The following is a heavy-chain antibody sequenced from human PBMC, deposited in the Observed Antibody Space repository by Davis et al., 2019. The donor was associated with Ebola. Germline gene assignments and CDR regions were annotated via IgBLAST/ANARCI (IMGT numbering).Heavy chain of an antibody. J-gene: IGHJ4*02. CDR2: IYSSGPT. V-gene: IGHV4-59*12. D-gene: IGHD1-1*01. CDR3: ARLHNWNGLDY. Sequence: PSETLSLTCTVSGYSITTYHWNWIRQSPGKGLEWIGHIYSSGPTNYNPSLKSRVTISVDTSNNQFSLNLASVTAADTAVYYCARLHNWNGLDYWGQGTLVTVSS. CDR1: GYSITTYH.